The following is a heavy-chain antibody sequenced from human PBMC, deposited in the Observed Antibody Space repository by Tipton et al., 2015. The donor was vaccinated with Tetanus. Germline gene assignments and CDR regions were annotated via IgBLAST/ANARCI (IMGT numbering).Heavy chain of an antibody. D-gene: IGHD2-2*01. V-gene: IGHV4-34*01. CDR2: INHRGGT. CDR3: ARGSDIVVVPGVTRADWFDP. CDR1: GGSFSGNY. Sequence: GLVKPSETLSLTCGVSGGSFSGNYWSWVRQAPGKGLEWIGEINHRGGTMYNPSLKSRVTISGDTSKNQFSLNLTSVTAADTAMYYCARGSDIVVVPGVTRADWFDPWGQGTLVTVSS. J-gene: IGHJ5*02.